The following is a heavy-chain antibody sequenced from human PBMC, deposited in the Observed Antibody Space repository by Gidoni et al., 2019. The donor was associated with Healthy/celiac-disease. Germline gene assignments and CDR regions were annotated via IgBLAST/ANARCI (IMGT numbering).Heavy chain of an antibody. J-gene: IGHJ4*02. D-gene: IGHD3-22*01. CDR3: AHEDYYYDSSGYLVYYFDY. CDR1: GFSLSTSGVG. V-gene: IGHV2-5*01. CDR2: IYWNDEK. Sequence: QLTLKESGPTLVKPTQTLTLTCTFSGFSLSTSGVGVGWIRQPPGKALEWLALIYWNDEKRYSPSLKSRLTITKDTSKNQVVLTMTNMDPVDTATYYCAHEDYYYDSSGYLVYYFDYWGQGTLVTVSS.